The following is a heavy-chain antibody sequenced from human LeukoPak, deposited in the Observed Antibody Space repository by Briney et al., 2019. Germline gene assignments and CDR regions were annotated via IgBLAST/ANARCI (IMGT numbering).Heavy chain of an antibody. Sequence: PGGSLRLSCTPSGFTFRSCSMNWVRQAPGKGLEWVSSISSSSYIYYADSVKGRFTISRDNAKNSLYLQMNSLRAEDTAVYYCARDSTARNIGFYYNDSSGSFDYWGQGNLVTVSS. CDR3: ARDSTARNIGFYYNDSSGSFDY. V-gene: IGHV3-21*01. D-gene: IGHD3-22*01. CDR2: ISSSSYI. J-gene: IGHJ4*02. CDR1: GFTFRSCS.